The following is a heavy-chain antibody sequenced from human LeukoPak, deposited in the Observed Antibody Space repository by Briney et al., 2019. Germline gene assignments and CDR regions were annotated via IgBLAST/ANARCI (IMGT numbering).Heavy chain of an antibody. CDR3: ARDLIRGYSYGLFDY. CDR1: GFTFSSYS. J-gene: IGHJ4*02. CDR2: ISSSSYI. D-gene: IGHD5-18*01. V-gene: IGHV3-21*01. Sequence: GGFLRLSCAASGFTFSSYSMNWVRQAPGKGLEWVSSISSSSYIYYADSVKGRFTISRDNAKNSLYLQMNSLRAEDTAVYYCARDLIRGYSYGLFDYWGQGTLVTVSS.